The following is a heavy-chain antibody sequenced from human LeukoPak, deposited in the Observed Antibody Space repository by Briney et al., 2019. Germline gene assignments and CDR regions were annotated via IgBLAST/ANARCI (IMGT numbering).Heavy chain of an antibody. J-gene: IGHJ3*02. Sequence: PGGSLRLSCAASGFTISSYWMSWVRQAPGKGLEWVANIRQGGGQTYYVDSVKGRFTISRDNAKNSLYLQVNSLRAEDTAVYYCARDKHNPGSAFDIWGQGTMLTVSS. V-gene: IGHV3-7*01. CDR3: ARDKHNPGSAFDI. CDR1: GFTISSYW. CDR2: IRQGGGQT. D-gene: IGHD5-24*01.